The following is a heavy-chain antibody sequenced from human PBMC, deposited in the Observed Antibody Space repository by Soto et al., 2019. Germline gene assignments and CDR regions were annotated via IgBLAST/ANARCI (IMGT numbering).Heavy chain of an antibody. J-gene: IGHJ4*02. CDR3: ARARLARSHFGN. Sequence: QVQLVQSGAEVKKPGASVRVSCKASGYTLGDHYLHWVRQAPGQGLEWMGWLNPRSGDTDSAQRFRGRVTMTSDTSINTAYLELNSLRSDDTAVYFCARARLARSHFGNWGQGSLVTVSS. V-gene: IGHV1-2*02. CDR1: GYTLGDHY. D-gene: IGHD3-3*02. CDR2: LNPRSGDT.